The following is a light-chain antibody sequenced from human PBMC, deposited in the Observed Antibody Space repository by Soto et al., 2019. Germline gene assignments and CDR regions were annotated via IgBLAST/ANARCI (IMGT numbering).Light chain of an antibody. J-gene: IGKJ3*01. Sequence: EIVMTQSPVTLSLSPGERATLSCRASQSVGDTLGWYQQKPGQAPRLLIYGASTRATGVPDKFSGSGSGTDFTLTNRSLQSDDFAVYYCQPYRRWPFTFGPGTTVDFK. V-gene: IGKV3-15*01. CDR2: GAS. CDR1: QSVGDT. CDR3: QPYRRWPFT.